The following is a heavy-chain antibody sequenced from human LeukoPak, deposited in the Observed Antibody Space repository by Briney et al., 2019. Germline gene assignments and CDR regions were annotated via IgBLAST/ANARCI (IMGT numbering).Heavy chain of an antibody. CDR2: INAGNGNT. J-gene: IGHJ1*01. CDR1: GYTFTRYA. V-gene: IGHV1-3*01. Sequence: ASVKVSCKASGYTFTRYAMHWVRQAPGQRLEWMGWINAGNGNTKYSQKFQGRVTITRDTSASTAYMELSRLRSEDTAVYYCASPAYYDFWSGLWDAEYFQHWGQGTLVTVSS. CDR3: ASPAYYDFWSGLWDAEYFQH. D-gene: IGHD3-3*01.